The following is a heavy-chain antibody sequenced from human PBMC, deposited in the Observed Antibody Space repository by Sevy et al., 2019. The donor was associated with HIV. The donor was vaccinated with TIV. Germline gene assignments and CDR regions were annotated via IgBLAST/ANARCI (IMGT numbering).Heavy chain of an antibody. CDR2: IHDSGST. Sequence: SETRSLTCTVSGSSINSGGYYWNWIRHHPGKGLEWIGYIHDSGSTYYNTSLKSRITISLDTSKNQFSLKVTSVTAADTAVYYCAGETEPGTIHWGQGALVTVSS. CDR1: GSSINSGGYY. V-gene: IGHV4-31*03. CDR3: AGETEPGTIH. D-gene: IGHD3-3*01. J-gene: IGHJ4*02.